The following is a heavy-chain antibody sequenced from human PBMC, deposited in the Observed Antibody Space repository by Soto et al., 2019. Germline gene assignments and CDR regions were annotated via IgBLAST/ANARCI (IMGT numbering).Heavy chain of an antibody. J-gene: IGHJ4*02. CDR3: AKARRGIVGATFDS. CDR2: ISGSGGST. D-gene: IGHD1-26*01. CDR1: GFTLNIYA. Sequence: EVQLLESGGGLVQPGGSLRLSCAASGFTLNIYAMTWVRQAPGKGLEWVSIISGSGGSTYYADSVKGRFTISRDNSKNTLYLQLTSLTAKHTAIYYCAKARRGIVGATFDSWGQGTLVTVSS. V-gene: IGHV3-23*01.